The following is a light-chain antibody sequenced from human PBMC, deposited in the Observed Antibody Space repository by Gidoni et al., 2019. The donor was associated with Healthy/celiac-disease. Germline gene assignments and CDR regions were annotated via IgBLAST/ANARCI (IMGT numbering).Light chain of an antibody. Sequence: DIQMTQSPSSLSASVGDRVTITCRASQSISRYLNWYQLKPGKAPKLLIYAASSLQSGVPSRFSGSGSGTDFTLTISSLQPEDFATYYCQQSYSMPNTFGQGTKLEIK. CDR3: QQSYSMPNT. J-gene: IGKJ2*01. V-gene: IGKV1-39*01. CDR1: QSISRY. CDR2: AAS.